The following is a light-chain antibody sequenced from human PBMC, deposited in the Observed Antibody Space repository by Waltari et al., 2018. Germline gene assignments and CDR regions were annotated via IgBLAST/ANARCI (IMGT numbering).Light chain of an antibody. V-gene: IGKV1-12*01. J-gene: IGKJ1*01. CDR1: QGISNH. CDR2: AAS. CDR3: QQGNNFPPT. Sequence: DIQMTQSPSSVSASVVDRVTITCRASQGISNHLAWYQQKPGKAPKFLIYAASTLQSGVPSRFSGSGSGTEFTLTISDLQPEDFATYFCQQGNNFPPTFGQGTEVEI.